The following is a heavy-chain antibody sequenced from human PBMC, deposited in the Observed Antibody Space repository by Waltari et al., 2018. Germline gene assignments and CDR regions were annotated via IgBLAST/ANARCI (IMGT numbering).Heavy chain of an antibody. J-gene: IGHJ2*01. CDR1: GGSFSGYY. Sequence: QVQLQQWGAGLLKPSETLSLTCAVYGGSFSGYYWSWIRRPPGKGLEWIGEINHSGSTNYNPSLKSRVTISVDTSKNQFSLKLSSVTAADTAVYYCARVGSGYPDWYFDLWGRGTLVTVSS. CDR2: INHSGST. D-gene: IGHD3-3*01. CDR3: ARVGSGYPDWYFDL. V-gene: IGHV4-34*01.